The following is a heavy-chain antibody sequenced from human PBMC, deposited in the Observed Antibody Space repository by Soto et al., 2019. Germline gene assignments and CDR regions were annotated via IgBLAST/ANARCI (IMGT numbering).Heavy chain of an antibody. Sequence: QVQLQESGPGLVKPSETLSLTCTVSGGSISSYYWSWIRQPAGKGLEWIGRIYTSGSTNYNPSLKSRVTMSVDTSKNQFSLKLSSVTAADTAVYYCAGDCSSTSCYRRNAFDIWCQGSMVTVSS. CDR2: IYTSGST. CDR1: GGSISSYY. J-gene: IGHJ3*02. D-gene: IGHD2-2*01. CDR3: AGDCSSTSCYRRNAFDI. V-gene: IGHV4-4*07.